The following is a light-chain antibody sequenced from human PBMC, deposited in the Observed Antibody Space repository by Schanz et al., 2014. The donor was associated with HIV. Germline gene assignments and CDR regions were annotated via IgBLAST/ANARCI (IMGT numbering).Light chain of an antibody. CDR2: DVN. V-gene: IGLV2-23*02. Sequence: QSVLTQPASVSGSPGQSITISCTGTSNDVGTYNLVSWYQQHPDKAPKLIIYDVNNRPSGVSNRFSGSKSGNTASLTISGLQAEDEADYYCSSHAGRNSFVVFGGGTKLTVL. CDR1: SNDVGTYNL. J-gene: IGLJ2*01. CDR3: SSHAGRNSFVV.